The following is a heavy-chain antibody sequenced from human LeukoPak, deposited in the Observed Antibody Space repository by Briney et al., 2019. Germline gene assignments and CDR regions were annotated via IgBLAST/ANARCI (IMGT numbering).Heavy chain of an antibody. CDR2: ISYDGSNK. J-gene: IGHJ3*02. CDR1: GFTFSSYV. Sequence: GGSLRLSCAASGFTFSSYVMHWVRQAPGKGLEWVAVISYDGSNKYYADSVKGRFTISRDNSKNTLYLQMNSLRAEDTAVYYCARVRAPASYLYCSSTSCYTGTDAFDIWGQGTMVTVSS. CDR3: ARVRAPASYLYCSSTSCYTGTDAFDI. V-gene: IGHV3-30-3*01. D-gene: IGHD2-2*02.